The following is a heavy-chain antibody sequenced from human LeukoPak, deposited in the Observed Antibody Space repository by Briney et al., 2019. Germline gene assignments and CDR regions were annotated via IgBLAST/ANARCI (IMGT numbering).Heavy chain of an antibody. D-gene: IGHD2-15*01. J-gene: IGHJ6*03. CDR3: ASLLGYCSGNRCPSSANYYYYMDV. Sequence: SETLSLTCTVSGYSISSGYYWCWIRQPPGKGLEWIGSIYYSGNSYYNPSLKSRVTMSIDTSKNQFSLKVNSVTAADTAVYYCASLLGYCSGNRCPSSANYYYYMDVWGKGTTVTVSS. CDR1: GYSISSGYY. V-gene: IGHV4-38-2*02. CDR2: IYYSGNS.